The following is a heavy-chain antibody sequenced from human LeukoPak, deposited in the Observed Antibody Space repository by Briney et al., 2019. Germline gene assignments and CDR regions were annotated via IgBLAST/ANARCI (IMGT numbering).Heavy chain of an antibody. V-gene: IGHV3-66*01. CDR3: ARDRSGYYDAFDI. CDR1: GFTVSSNY. D-gene: IGHD3-22*01. J-gene: IGHJ3*02. CDR2: IYSGGST. Sequence: GGSLRLSCAASGFTVSSNYMSWVRQALGKGLEWVSVIYSGGSTYYADSVKGRFTISRDNSKNTLYLQMNSLRAEDTAVYYCARDRSGYYDAFDIWGQGTMVTVSS.